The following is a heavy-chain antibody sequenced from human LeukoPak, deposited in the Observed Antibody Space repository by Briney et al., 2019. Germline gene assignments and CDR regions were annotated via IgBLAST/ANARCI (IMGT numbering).Heavy chain of an antibody. Sequence: SVKVSCKASGGTFSSYAISWVRQAPGQGLEWMGGIIPIFGTANYAQKFQGRVTITTDGSTSTAYMELSSLRSEDTAVYYCAKGARGMYYYYYMDVWGKGTTVTVSS. V-gene: IGHV1-69*05. D-gene: IGHD3-16*01. J-gene: IGHJ6*03. CDR2: IIPIFGTA. CDR1: GGTFSSYA. CDR3: AKGARGMYYYYYMDV.